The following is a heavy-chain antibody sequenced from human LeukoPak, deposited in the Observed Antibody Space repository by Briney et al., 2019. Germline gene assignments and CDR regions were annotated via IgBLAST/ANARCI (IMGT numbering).Heavy chain of an antibody. D-gene: IGHD4-17*01. V-gene: IGHV1-2*02. CDR1: GYTFTGYY. J-gene: IGHJ4*02. Sequence: ASVKVSCKASGYTFTGYYMHWVRQAPGQGLEWMGWILPSSGGPYYAQKFQGRITMTRDTSISTAYMGLTRLRSDDTAVYYCARKGEDYGDYDYWGQGTLVTVSS. CDR2: ILPSSGGP. CDR3: ARKGEDYGDYDY.